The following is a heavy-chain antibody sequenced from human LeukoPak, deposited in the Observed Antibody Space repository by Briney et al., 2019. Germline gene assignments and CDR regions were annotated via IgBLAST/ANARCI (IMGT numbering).Heavy chain of an antibody. D-gene: IGHD2-2*01. V-gene: IGHV4-38-2*01. Sequence: SETLSLTCAVSGYSISSGYYWGWIRQPPGKGLEWIGSIYHSGSTYYNPSLKSRVTISVDTSKNQFSLKLSSVTAADTAVYYCARPRSTSFYWYFDLWGRGTLVTVSS. CDR1: GYSISSGYY. CDR2: IYHSGST. CDR3: ARPRSTSFYWYFDL. J-gene: IGHJ2*01.